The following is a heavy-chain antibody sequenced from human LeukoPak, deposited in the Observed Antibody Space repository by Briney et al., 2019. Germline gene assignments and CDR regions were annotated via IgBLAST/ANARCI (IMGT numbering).Heavy chain of an antibody. J-gene: IGHJ4*02. D-gene: IGHD1-26*01. CDR1: GFSFASYW. Sequence: GESLKISCQGSGFSFASYWIGWVRQIPGRGLEWVGIIYAGDSDTRYSPSFQGQVTISADNSISTAYLQWSSLKASDTAMYYCARHVGGRYYFDYWGQGTLVTVSS. V-gene: IGHV5-51*01. CDR2: IYAGDSDT. CDR3: ARHVGGRYYFDY.